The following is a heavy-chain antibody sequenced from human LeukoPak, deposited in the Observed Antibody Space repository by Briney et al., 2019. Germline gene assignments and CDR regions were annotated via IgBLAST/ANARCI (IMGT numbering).Heavy chain of an antibody. D-gene: IGHD6-13*01. CDR1: GGSISSSNW. CDR2: IYHSGST. V-gene: IGHV4-4*02. CDR3: ARIAAAGPDDY. Sequence: SETLFLTCAVSGGSISSSNWWSWVRQPPGKGLEWIGEIYHSGSTNYNPSLKSRVTISVDKSQNQFSLKLSSVTAADTAVYYCARIAAAGPDDYWGQGTLVTVSS. J-gene: IGHJ4*02.